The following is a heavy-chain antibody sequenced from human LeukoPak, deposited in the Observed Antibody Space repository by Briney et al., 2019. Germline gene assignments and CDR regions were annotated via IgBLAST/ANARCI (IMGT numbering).Heavy chain of an antibody. CDR3: ARSGTRASPFDP. CDR1: GGSISSYY. Sequence: SETLSLTCTVSGGSISSYYWSWIRQPPGKGLEWIGYIYYSGSTNYNPSLKSRVTISVDTSKNQFSLKLSSVTAADTAVYYCARSGTRASPFDPWGRGTLVTVSS. J-gene: IGHJ5*02. V-gene: IGHV4-59*01. D-gene: IGHD2-2*01. CDR2: IYYSGST.